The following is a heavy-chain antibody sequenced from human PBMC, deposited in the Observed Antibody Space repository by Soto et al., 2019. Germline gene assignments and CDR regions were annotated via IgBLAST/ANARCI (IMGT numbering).Heavy chain of an antibody. CDR2: IXXXGXSX. V-gene: IGHV3-23*01. D-gene: IGHD3-3*01. J-gene: IGHJ3*02. CDR1: GFSFSNYG. CDR3: TKDAEAYDFAFDK. Sequence: HPGGSLRLSCATSGFSFSNYGINWVRQAPGKGLEWVSGIXXXGXSXXXAXXXXGRFTISRDNLKNITYLQMNNLRVDDTALYYCTKDAEAYDFAFDKWGQGTMVTVSS.